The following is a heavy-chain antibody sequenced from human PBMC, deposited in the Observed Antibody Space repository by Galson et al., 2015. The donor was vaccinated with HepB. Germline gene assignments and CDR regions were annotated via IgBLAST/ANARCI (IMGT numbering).Heavy chain of an antibody. V-gene: IGHV1-8*01. CDR1: GYTFTSYD. Sequence: SVKVSCKASGYTFTSYDINWVRQATGQGLEWMGWMNPNSGNTGYAQKFQGRVTMTRNTSISTAYMELSSLRSEDTAVYYCARAGSLTGTLDYWGQGTLVTVSS. CDR2: MNPNSGNT. J-gene: IGHJ4*02. CDR3: ARAGSLTGTLDY. D-gene: IGHD1-26*01.